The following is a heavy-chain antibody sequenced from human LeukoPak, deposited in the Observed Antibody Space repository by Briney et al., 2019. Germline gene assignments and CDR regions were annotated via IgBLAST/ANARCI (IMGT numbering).Heavy chain of an antibody. CDR2: ITTGGPHT. D-gene: IGHD6-19*01. J-gene: IGHJ4*02. CDR1: GFTFGRYT. Sequence: GGSLRLSCTASGFTFGRYTMTWVRQAPGQGLKWVATITTGGPHTFYADSGRGRFTVSRDDSKNTLYLQMNNLGAEDTAVYYCARRLKVASTKGLDFWGQGTLVIVSS. CDR3: ARRLKVASTKGLDF. V-gene: IGHV3-23*01.